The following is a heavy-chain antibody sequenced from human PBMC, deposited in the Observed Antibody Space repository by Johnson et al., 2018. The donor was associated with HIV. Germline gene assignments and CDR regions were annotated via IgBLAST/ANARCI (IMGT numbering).Heavy chain of an antibody. CDR1: GFTFDDYG. J-gene: IGHJ3*02. CDR2: INWNGGST. D-gene: IGHD5-12*01. CDR3: TVESSFYSGNDSAAFDM. V-gene: IGHV3-20*04. Sequence: VQLVESGGGLIQPGGSLRLSCAASGFTFDDYGMSWVRQAPGKGLEWVSGINWNGGSTGYADSVKGRFTISRDNAKNTLFLQMHSLRAEDTAVYWCTVESSFYSGNDSAAFDMWGQGTKVTVSS.